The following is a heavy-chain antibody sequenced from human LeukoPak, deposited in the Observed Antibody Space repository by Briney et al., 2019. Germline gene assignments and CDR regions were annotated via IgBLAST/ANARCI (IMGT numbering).Heavy chain of an antibody. Sequence: SVKVSCKASGGTFSSYTISWVRQAPGQGLEWMGRIIPILGIANYAQKFQGRVTITADKSTSTAYMELSSLRSEDTVVYYCARTGYCTNGVCYAHYYYYYMDVWGKGTTVTVSS. J-gene: IGHJ6*03. CDR3: ARTGYCTNGVCYAHYYYYYMDV. CDR2: IIPILGIA. D-gene: IGHD2-8*01. CDR1: GGTFSSYT. V-gene: IGHV1-69*02.